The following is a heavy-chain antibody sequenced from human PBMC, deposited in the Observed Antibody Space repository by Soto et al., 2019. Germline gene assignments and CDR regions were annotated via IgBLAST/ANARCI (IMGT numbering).Heavy chain of an antibody. CDR2: MNPNSGNT. Sequence: ASVKVSCTASGYTFTSYDINWVRQATGQGLEWMGWMNPNSGNTGYAQKFQGRVTMTRNTSISTAYMELSSLRSEDTAVYYCARAHCTNGVCYNFDYWGQGTLVTVSS. V-gene: IGHV1-8*01. CDR1: GYTFTSYD. CDR3: ARAHCTNGVCYNFDY. J-gene: IGHJ4*02. D-gene: IGHD2-8*01.